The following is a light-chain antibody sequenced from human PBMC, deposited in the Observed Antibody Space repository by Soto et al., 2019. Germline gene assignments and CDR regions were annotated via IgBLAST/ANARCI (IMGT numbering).Light chain of an antibody. CDR3: QKYNSAPLT. Sequence: DVQMTQSPSSLSAFVGDRVTITCRASQGIAPYLAWFQQKPGKGPKLLIYATSTLQSGVPSRFSGRGSGTDFALTINSLQPEDVGTYYCQKYNSAPLTFGGGTKVEIK. V-gene: IGKV1-27*01. CDR1: QGIAPY. J-gene: IGKJ4*01. CDR2: ATS.